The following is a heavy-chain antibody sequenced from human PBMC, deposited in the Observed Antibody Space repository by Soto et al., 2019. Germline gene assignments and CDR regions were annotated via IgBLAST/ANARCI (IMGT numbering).Heavy chain of an antibody. V-gene: IGHV4-39*01. CDR1: GGSISSISYY. Sequence: PSETLSLTCTVSGGSISSISYYWGWIRQPPGKGLEWIGSIYYSGSTYYNPSLKSRVTISVDTSKNQFSLKLSSVTAADTAVYYCARISKLLWFGEDVPTDYSSYMDVWGKGTTVTVSS. CDR2: IYYSGST. D-gene: IGHD3-10*01. J-gene: IGHJ6*03. CDR3: ARISKLLWFGEDVPTDYSSYMDV.